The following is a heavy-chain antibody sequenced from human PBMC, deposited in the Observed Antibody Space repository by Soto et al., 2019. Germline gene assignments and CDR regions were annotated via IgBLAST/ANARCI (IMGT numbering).Heavy chain of an antibody. Sequence: QVHLVQSGAEVKKPGASVKVSCKGSGYGFTTYGITWVRQARGQGLEWMAWISAHNGNTNYAQKLQGRVTVTRDTSTITAYMELRSLRSDDTAVYYCARGRYGDYWGQGALVTVSS. CDR3: ARGRYGDY. CDR1: GYGFTTYG. J-gene: IGHJ4*02. D-gene: IGHD1-1*01. V-gene: IGHV1-18*01. CDR2: ISAHNGNT.